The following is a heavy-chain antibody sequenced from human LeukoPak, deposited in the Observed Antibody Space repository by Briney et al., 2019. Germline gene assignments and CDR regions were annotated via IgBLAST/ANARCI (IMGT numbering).Heavy chain of an antibody. V-gene: IGHV4-59*01. J-gene: IGHJ6*02. CDR1: GGSISSYY. Sequence: PSETLSLTCTVSGGSISSYYWSWIRQPPGKGLEWIGYIYYSGSTNYNPSLKSRVTISVDTSKNQFSLRLSSVTAADTDVYYCARDRVVVVPAALYYYGMDVWGQGTTVTVSS. CDR2: IYYSGST. CDR3: ARDRVVVVPAALYYYGMDV. D-gene: IGHD2-2*01.